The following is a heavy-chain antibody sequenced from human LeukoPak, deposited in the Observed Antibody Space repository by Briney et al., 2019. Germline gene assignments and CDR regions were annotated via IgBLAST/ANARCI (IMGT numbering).Heavy chain of an antibody. D-gene: IGHD3-16*01. CDR3: ARDVGRSYDLDN. Sequence: ASVKVSCKASGYTFTSYGISWVRQAPGQGLEWMGWISAYNGNTDYAQSLQGRVTMTIDTSTSTVYMELRSLRSDDTAVYYCARDVGRSYDLDNWGQGTLVTVSS. CDR2: ISAYNGNT. J-gene: IGHJ4*02. CDR1: GYTFTSYG. V-gene: IGHV1-18*04.